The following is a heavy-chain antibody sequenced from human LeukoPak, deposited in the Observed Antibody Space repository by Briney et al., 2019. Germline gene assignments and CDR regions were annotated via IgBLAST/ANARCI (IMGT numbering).Heavy chain of an antibody. V-gene: IGHV3-7*01. CDR3: ARGLYSRGY. J-gene: IGHJ4*02. CDR2: IKQDGSEK. CDR1: GFTFSSYA. Sequence: GGSLRLSCAASGFTFSSYAMSWVRQAPGKGLEWVANIKQDGSEKYYVDSLKGRFTISRDNAKNSLYLQMNSLRAEDTAVYFCARGLYSRGYWGQGTLVTVSS. D-gene: IGHD6-13*01.